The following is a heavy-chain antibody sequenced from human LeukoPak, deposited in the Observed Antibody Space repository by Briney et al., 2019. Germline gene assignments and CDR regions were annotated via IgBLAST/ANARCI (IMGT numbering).Heavy chain of an antibody. J-gene: IGHJ4*02. CDR1: GWSISGYH. CDR2: IYYTGTT. CDR3: ARWGRLGYSSSWYYFDY. V-gene: IGHV4-59*12. Sequence: SETLSLTCTVSGWSISGYHWSWIRQPPGKGLEWIGYIYYTGTTTYDPSLQNRVTISVDTSNNQFSLKLSSVTAADTAVYYCARWGRLGYSSSWYYFDYWGQGTLVTVSS. D-gene: IGHD6-13*01.